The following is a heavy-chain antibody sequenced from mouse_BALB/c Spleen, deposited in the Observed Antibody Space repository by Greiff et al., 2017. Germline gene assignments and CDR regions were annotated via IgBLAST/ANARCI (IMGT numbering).Heavy chain of an antibody. V-gene: IGHV1-4*02. J-gene: IGHJ3*01. CDR3: ARTVYYGSRTGFAY. CDR2: INPSSGYT. Sequence: LQESAAELARPGASVKMSCKASGYTFTSYTMHWVKQRPGQGLEWIGYINPSSGYTEYNQKFKDKTTLTADKSSSTAYMQLSSLTSEDSAVYYCARTVYYGSRTGFAYWGQGTLVTVSA. D-gene: IGHD1-1*01. CDR1: GYTFTSYT.